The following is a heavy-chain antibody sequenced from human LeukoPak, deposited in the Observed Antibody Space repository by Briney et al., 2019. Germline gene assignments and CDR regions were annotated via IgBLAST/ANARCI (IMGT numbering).Heavy chain of an antibody. J-gene: IGHJ4*02. D-gene: IGHD5-18*01. CDR1: GFTFTSSA. Sequence: GASVKVSCKASGFTFTSSAMQWVRQARGQRLEWIGWIVVGSDNTNYAQKFQERVTITRDMSTTTAYMELSSLRSEDTAVYYCARGIQLWSHDYWGQGTLVTVSS. V-gene: IGHV1-58*02. CDR2: IVVGSDNT. CDR3: ARGIQLWSHDY.